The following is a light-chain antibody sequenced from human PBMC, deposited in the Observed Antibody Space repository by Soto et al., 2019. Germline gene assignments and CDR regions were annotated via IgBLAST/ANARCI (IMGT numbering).Light chain of an antibody. CDR2: EAS. Sequence: EIVLTQSPATLSLSPGERATLSCRASESVSTFLAWYQQKPGQAPRLLIYEASSRATGIPARFCGGGSGTVLTLTDSRLEHEDCAGYDCLQRRNWPLTFGQGTKVEI. J-gene: IGKJ1*01. CDR3: LQRRNWPLT. V-gene: IGKV3-11*01. CDR1: ESVSTF.